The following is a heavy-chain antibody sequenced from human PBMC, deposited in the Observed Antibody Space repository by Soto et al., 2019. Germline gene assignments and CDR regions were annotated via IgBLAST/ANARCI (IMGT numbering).Heavy chain of an antibody. CDR3: ARGKAVAGNYYYYYYGMDV. V-gene: IGHV1-3*01. CDR2: INAGNGNT. D-gene: IGHD6-19*01. CDR1: GYTFTSYA. J-gene: IGHJ6*02. Sequence: GASVKVSCKASGYTFTSYAMHWVRQAPGQRLEWMGWINAGNGNTNYSQKFQGRVTITTDESTSTAYMELSSLRSEDTAVYYCARGKAVAGNYYYYYYGMDVWGQGTTVTVSS.